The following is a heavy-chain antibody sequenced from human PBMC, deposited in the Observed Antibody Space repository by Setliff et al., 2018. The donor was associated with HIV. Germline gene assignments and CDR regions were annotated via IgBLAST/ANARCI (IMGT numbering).Heavy chain of an antibody. CDR3: TTTAEAGHFDY. CDR2: IKQDGSEK. D-gene: IGHD6-13*01. J-gene: IGHJ4*02. V-gene: IGHV3-7*01. Sequence: GGSLRLSCAASGFTFSTYWMSWVRQAPGKGLEWVANIKQDGSEKYYVDSVKGRLTISRDNAKNSLYVQMNSLRVEDTAVYYCTTTAEAGHFDYWGQGTLVTVSS. CDR1: GFTFSTYW.